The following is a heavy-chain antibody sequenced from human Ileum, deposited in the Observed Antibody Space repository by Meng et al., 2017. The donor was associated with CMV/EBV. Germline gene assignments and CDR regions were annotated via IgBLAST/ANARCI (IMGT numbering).Heavy chain of an antibody. Sequence: ASGFSFSSYGMHLVRQAPGKGLELVGLISYDGSKKYYADSVKDRFTISRDNSKNTLYLQMDSLRPEDTAEYYCAKADSGSFDYLDYWGQGTLVTVSS. D-gene: IGHD1-26*01. V-gene: IGHV3-30*18. J-gene: IGHJ4*02. CDR2: ISYDGSKK. CDR1: GFSFSSYG. CDR3: AKADSGSFDYLDY.